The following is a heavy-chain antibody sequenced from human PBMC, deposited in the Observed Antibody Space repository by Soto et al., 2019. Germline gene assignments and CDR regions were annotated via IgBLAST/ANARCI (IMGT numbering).Heavy chain of an antibody. CDR3: ARRTAAAGLNWFDP. V-gene: IGHV4-34*01. J-gene: IGHJ5*02. CDR1: GGSFSGYY. Sequence: QVQLQQWGAGLLKPSETLSLTCAVYGGSFSGYYWSWIRQPPGKGLEWIGEINHSGSTNYNPSLTSRVTLSVHTAKHQFSLKLSSVATADTAVYYCARRTAAAGLNWFDPWGQGTLVTVSS. D-gene: IGHD6-13*01. CDR2: INHSGST.